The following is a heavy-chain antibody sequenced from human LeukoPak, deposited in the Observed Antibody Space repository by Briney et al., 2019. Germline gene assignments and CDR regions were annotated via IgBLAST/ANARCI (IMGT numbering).Heavy chain of an antibody. Sequence: SETLSLTCTVSGGSISSYYWTWIRQPPGKGLEWIGYIHYSGSTNYNPSLKSRVTISVDTSKNQFSLKLSSVTAADTAVYYCARQGVRGVISLWGQGTLVTVSS. V-gene: IGHV4-59*08. CDR2: IHYSGST. CDR1: GGSISSYY. CDR3: ARQGVRGVISL. D-gene: IGHD3-10*01. J-gene: IGHJ4*02.